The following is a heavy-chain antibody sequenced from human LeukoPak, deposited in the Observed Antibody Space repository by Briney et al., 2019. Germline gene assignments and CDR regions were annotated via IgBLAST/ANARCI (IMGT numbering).Heavy chain of an antibody. CDR3: ASGERGYALDY. V-gene: IGHV1-69*06. CDR2: IIPIFGTA. D-gene: IGHD5-12*01. J-gene: IGHJ4*02. CDR1: GGTFSSYA. Sequence: GASVKVSCKASGGTFSSYAISWVRQAPGQGLEWMGGIIPIFGTANYAQKFQGSVTITADKSTSTAYMELSSLRSEDTAVYYCASGERGYALDYWGQGTLVTVSS.